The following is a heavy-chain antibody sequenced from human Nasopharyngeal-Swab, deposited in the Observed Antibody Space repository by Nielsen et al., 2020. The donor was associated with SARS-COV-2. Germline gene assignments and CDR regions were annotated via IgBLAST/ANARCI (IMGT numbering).Heavy chain of an antibody. V-gene: IGHV1-69*13. J-gene: IGHJ4*02. CDR3: ARGRIAAAGTYFDY. CDR2: IIPIFGTA. CDR1: GGTFSSYA. D-gene: IGHD6-13*01. Sequence: SVKVSCKASGGTFSSYAISWVRQAPGQGLEWMGGIIPIFGTANYAQKFRGRVTITADESTSTAYMELSSLRSEDTAVYYCARGRIAAAGTYFDYWGQGTLVTVSS.